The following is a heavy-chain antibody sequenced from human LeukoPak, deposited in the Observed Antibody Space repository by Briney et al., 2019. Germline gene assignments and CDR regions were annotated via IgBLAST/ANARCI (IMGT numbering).Heavy chain of an antibody. Sequence: PGGSPRLSCAASGFTVSSNYMSWVRQAPGKGLEWVSVIYSGGSTYYADSVKGRFTISRDNSKNTLYLQMNSLRAEDTAVYYCAKGRLLPYYFDYWGQGTLVTVSS. CDR1: GFTVSSNY. CDR3: AKGRLLPYYFDY. V-gene: IGHV3-53*01. CDR2: IYSGGST. J-gene: IGHJ4*02. D-gene: IGHD3-22*01.